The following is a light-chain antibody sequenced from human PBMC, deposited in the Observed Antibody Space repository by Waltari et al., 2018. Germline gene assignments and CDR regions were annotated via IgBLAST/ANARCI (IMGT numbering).Light chain of an antibody. J-gene: IGLJ1*01. Sequence: QAALTQPASVSGSPGQSITISCSGTTSDVGNYKFVSWYQKHPGKAPKLMIHEVSQRPLGVSDRFSGSRSGNTASLTVSGLQAEDEADYYCCSYAGSGTYVFGGGTKVTVL. CDR1: TSDVGNYKF. CDR2: EVS. V-gene: IGLV2-23*02. CDR3: CSYAGSGTYV.